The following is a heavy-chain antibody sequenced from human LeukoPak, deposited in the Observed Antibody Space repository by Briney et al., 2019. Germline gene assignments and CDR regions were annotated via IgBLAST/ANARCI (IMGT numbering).Heavy chain of an antibody. D-gene: IGHD3-22*01. CDR2: IFYNGST. CDR1: GGSISRYY. V-gene: IGHV4-59*01. CDR3: ARSGAYDSSGYYEY. Sequence: SETLSLTCTVSGGSISRYYWSWIWQSPGKGLEWIGYIFYNGSTHYNPSLSSRVTISVDTSKNQFSLRLSSVTAADTAVYYCARSGAYDSSGYYEYWSQGTLVTVSS. J-gene: IGHJ4*02.